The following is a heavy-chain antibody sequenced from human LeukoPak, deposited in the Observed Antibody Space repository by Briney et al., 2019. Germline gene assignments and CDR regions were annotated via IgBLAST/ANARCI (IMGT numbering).Heavy chain of an antibody. Sequence: PGGPLRLSCAASGFTFSSYAMHWVRQAPGKGLEWVAVISYDGSNKYYADSVKGRFTISRDNSKNTLYLQMNSLRAEDTAVYYCAVGATTDDAFDIWGQGTMVTVSS. CDR2: ISYDGSNK. CDR3: AVGATTDDAFDI. D-gene: IGHD1-26*01. J-gene: IGHJ3*02. V-gene: IGHV3-30*01. CDR1: GFTFSSYA.